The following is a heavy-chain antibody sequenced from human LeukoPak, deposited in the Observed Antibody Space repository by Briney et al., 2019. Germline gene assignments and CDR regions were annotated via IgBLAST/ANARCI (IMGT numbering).Heavy chain of an antibody. CDR1: GYTFTSYG. J-gene: IGHJ4*02. D-gene: IGHD6-13*01. Sequence: ASVKVSCKASGYTFTSYGISWVRQAPGQGLEWMGWINTNTGNPTYAQGFTGRFVFSLDTSVSTAYLQISSLKAEDTAVYYCARDGARYSSSWSFDYWGQGTLVTVSS. CDR2: INTNTGNP. CDR3: ARDGARYSSSWSFDY. V-gene: IGHV7-4-1*02.